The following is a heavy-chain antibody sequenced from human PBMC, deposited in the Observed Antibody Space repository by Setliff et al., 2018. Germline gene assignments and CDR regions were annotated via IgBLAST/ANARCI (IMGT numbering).Heavy chain of an antibody. Sequence: SETLSLTCTVSGYSISSGAYYWHWIRQNPGKGLEWIGYIYHTGNTFYNPSLKSRVTISVDTSKNQFSLKLSSVTAADTAVYYCAREGGGGSDHWGQGTLVTAPQ. CDR1: GYSISSGAYY. CDR3: AREGGGGSDH. D-gene: IGHD3-16*01. J-gene: IGHJ5*02. CDR2: IYHTGNT. V-gene: IGHV4-31*03.